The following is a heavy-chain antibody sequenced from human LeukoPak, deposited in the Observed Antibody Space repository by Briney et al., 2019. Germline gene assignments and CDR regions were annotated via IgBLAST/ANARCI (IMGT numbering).Heavy chain of an antibody. Sequence: PSQTLSLTCTVFGDSISSNIYYWSWIRRPPGKGLEWIGYIYYSGSTDSNPSLKSRVTISVDTSKNQFSLKLSSVTAADTAVYYCARTYCSGGSCPFDYWGQGTLVTVSS. V-gene: IGHV4-61*05. J-gene: IGHJ4*02. CDR3: ARTYCSGGSCPFDY. CDR1: GDSISSNIYY. CDR2: IYYSGST. D-gene: IGHD2-15*01.